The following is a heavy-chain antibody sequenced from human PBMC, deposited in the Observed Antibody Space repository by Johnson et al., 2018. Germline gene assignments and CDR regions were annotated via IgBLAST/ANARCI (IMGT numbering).Heavy chain of an antibody. CDR1: VVTLSNSI. CDR3: AREARSSGRAGMFGG. D-gene: IGHD3-22*01. V-gene: IGHV3-30*03. J-gene: IGHJ3*01. Sequence: QVQLVQSGGGVVQPGTSLRLSCGVSVVTLSNSIMHWVRQAPGKGLEWVALISQDEMNKQYGDSARDRFTISRDISRNTVYLQMNSLRDEDTAVYYCAREARSSGRAGMFGGWGQGTMVTVSS. CDR2: ISQDEMNK.